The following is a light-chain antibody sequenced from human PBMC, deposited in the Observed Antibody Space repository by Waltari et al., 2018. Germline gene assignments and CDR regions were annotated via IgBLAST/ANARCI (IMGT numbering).Light chain of an antibody. CDR3: QQYNNWPPMYT. J-gene: IGKJ2*01. Sequence: ETVMTQSPATLSVSPGERATLSCRASQSVSSNLAWYQQKPGQAPRLLIYGASTRATGIPARFSGSGSGTEFTLTISSLQSEEFAVYYCQQYNNWPPMYTFGQGTKLEI. CDR1: QSVSSN. CDR2: GAS. V-gene: IGKV3-15*01.